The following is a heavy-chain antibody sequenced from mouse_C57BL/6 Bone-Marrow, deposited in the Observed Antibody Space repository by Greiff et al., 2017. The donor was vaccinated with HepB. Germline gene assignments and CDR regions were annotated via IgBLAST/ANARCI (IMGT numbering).Heavy chain of an antibody. CDR2: MWRGGST. Sequence: QVQLKESGPGLVQPSQSLSITCTVSGFSLTSYGVHWVRQSPGKGLEWLGVMWRGGSTDYNAAFMSRLSITKDNSKSQVFFKMNSLQADDTAIYYCAKIYGYDEGGNFDYWGQGTTLTVSS. CDR3: AKIYGYDEGGNFDY. J-gene: IGHJ2*01. CDR1: GFSLTSYG. V-gene: IGHV2-5*01. D-gene: IGHD2-2*01.